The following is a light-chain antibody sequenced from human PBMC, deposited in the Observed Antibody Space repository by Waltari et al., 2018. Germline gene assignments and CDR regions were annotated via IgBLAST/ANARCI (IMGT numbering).Light chain of an antibody. CDR1: QSISTN. CDR2: GAS. Sequence: EIVLTQSPATLSVSPGERATLSCRANQSISTNLAWYQQKPGQTPRLLIYGASTRATGILARFSGSGSGIDFTLTISSLQSEDFAVYYCQQYNDWPPRFTFGPGTKLDMK. J-gene: IGKJ3*01. CDR3: QQYNDWPPRFT. V-gene: IGKV3-15*01.